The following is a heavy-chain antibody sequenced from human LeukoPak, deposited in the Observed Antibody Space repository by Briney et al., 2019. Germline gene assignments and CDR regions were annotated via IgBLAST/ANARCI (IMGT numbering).Heavy chain of an antibody. Sequence: ASETLSLTCAVYGGSFSGYYWSWIRQPPGKGLGWIGEINHSGRTNYNPSLKSRVTISVDTSKNQFSLKLSSVTAADTAVYYSATSRPIYDYVWGSYRQHYFDYWGQGTLATVSS. D-gene: IGHD3-16*02. CDR1: GGSFSGYY. J-gene: IGHJ4*02. CDR3: ATSRPIYDYVWGSYRQHYFDY. V-gene: IGHV4-34*01. CDR2: INHSGRT.